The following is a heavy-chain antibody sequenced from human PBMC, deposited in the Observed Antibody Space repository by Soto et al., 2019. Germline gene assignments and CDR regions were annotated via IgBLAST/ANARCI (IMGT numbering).Heavy chain of an antibody. J-gene: IGHJ6*02. Sequence: QVQLVQSGAEVRKPGASVKVSCKASRYTFTTYGISWVRQAPGQGLEWMGWISGYNGHTKYAQKFQGRVTMTTHTSTSTVYMDLRSLRSDDTAVYYCAREGEMPYYYYGLDVWGQGTTVTVSS. CDR3: AREGEMPYYYYGLDV. V-gene: IGHV1-18*01. CDR1: RYTFTTYG. CDR2: ISGYNGHT. D-gene: IGHD3-16*01.